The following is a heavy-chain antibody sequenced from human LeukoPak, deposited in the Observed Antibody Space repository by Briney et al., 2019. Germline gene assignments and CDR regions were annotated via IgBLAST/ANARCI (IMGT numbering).Heavy chain of an antibody. CDR1: GGSISSYY. CDR3: ARQGYGALNNWFDP. CDR2: IYYSGST. V-gene: IGHV4-59*08. J-gene: IGHJ5*02. D-gene: IGHD4-17*01. Sequence: DPSETLSLTCTVSGGSISSYYWSWIRQPPGKGLEWFGYIYYSGSTNYNPSLKSRVTISVDTSKNQFSLKLSSVTAADTAVYYCARQGYGALNNWFDPWGQGTLVTVSS.